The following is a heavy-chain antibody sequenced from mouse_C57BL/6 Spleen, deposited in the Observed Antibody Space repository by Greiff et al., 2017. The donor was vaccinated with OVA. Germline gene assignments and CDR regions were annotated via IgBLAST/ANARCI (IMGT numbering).Heavy chain of an antibody. CDR1: GYSITSGYY. CDR2: ISYDGSN. D-gene: IGHD1-1*02. J-gene: IGHJ2*01. V-gene: IGHV3-6*01. Sequence: EVKVEESGPGLVKPSQSLSLTCSVTGYSITSGYYWNWIRQFPGNKLEWMGYISYDGSNNYNPSLKNRISITRDTSKNQFFLKLNSVTTEDTATYYCAREDYGPFDYWGQGTTLTVSS. CDR3: AREDYGPFDY.